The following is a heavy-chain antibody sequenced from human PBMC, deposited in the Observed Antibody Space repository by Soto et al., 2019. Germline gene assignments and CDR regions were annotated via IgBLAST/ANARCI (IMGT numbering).Heavy chain of an antibody. CDR3: ARGGRSFLEWLPYYYYYYGMDV. Sequence: PSGTLSLTCAVYGGSFSGYYWSWIRQPPGKGLEWIGEINHSGSTNYNPSLKSRVTISVDTSKNQFSLKLSSVTAADTAVYYCARGGRSFLEWLPYYYYYYGMDVWGQGTTVTVSS. J-gene: IGHJ6*02. D-gene: IGHD3-3*01. CDR2: INHSGST. V-gene: IGHV4-34*01. CDR1: GGSFSGYY.